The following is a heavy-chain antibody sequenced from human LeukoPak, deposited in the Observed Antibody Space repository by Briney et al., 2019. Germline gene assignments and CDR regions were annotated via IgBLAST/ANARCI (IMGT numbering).Heavy chain of an antibody. Sequence: ASVKVSCKASGYTFTSYGISWVRQAPGQGLEWMGWFSAYNGNTNYAQKLQGRVTMTTDTSTSTAYMELRSLRSDDTAVYYCARIPQRYYDTYFDYWGQGTLVTVSS. CDR3: ARIPQRYYDTYFDY. J-gene: IGHJ4*02. CDR1: GYTFTSYG. D-gene: IGHD3-22*01. CDR2: FSAYNGNT. V-gene: IGHV1-18*01.